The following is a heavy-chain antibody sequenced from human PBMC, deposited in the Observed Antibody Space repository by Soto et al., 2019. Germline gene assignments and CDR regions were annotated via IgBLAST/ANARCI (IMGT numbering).Heavy chain of an antibody. V-gene: IGHV4-59*01. J-gene: IGHJ6*03. D-gene: IGHD3-10*01. Sequence: SETLSLTCTVSGGSISSYYWSWIRQPPGKGLEWIGYIYYSGSTNYNPSLKSRVTISVDTSKNQFSLKLSSLTAADTAVYYCARVKMSGLLWFLFLYFYLYYYXYYY. CDR2: IYYSGST. CDR1: GGSISSYY. CDR3: ARVKMSGLLWFLFLYFYLYYYXYYY.